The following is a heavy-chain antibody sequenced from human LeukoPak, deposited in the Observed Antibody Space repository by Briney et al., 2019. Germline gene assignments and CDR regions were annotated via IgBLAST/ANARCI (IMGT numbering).Heavy chain of an antibody. J-gene: IGHJ4*02. CDR3: ARGPSGFGKD. Sequence: GASAKVSCKASGYTFTGYYMHWVRQAPGQGLEWMGWISAYNGNTNYAQKLQGRVTMTTDTSTSTAYMELRSLRSDDTAVYYCARGPSGFGKDWGQGTLVTVSS. CDR2: ISAYNGNT. CDR1: GYTFTGYY. V-gene: IGHV1-18*04. D-gene: IGHD3-10*01.